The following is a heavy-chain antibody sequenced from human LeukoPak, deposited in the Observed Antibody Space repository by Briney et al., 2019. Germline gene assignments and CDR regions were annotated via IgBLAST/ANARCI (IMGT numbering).Heavy chain of an antibody. CDR2: IYGNGGDT. CDR3: ARDSAAVGGHDFDY. J-gene: IGHJ4*02. V-gene: IGHV3-23*05. D-gene: IGHD1-26*01. Sequence: GGSLRLSCAASGFIFSSYSMNWARQAPGKALEWVSTIYGNGGDTKYIDSVKGRFTVSRDNSKNTLYLQMNSLRVDDTAVYYCARDSAAVGGHDFDYWGRGALVIVSS. CDR1: GFIFSSYS.